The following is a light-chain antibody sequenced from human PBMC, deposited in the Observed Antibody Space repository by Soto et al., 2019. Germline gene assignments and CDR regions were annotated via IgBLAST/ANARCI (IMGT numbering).Light chain of an antibody. CDR3: SSFTTGNTRV. J-gene: IGLJ3*02. CDR1: SSDVGDNKY. V-gene: IGLV2-14*01. CDR2: DVS. Sequence: QSVLTQPASVSGSPGQSITISCTGSSSDVGDNKYVSWYQQHPGKAPKLMIYDVSNRPSGVSNRFSGSKFGNTASLTISGLQAEDEADYYCSSFTTGNTRVFGGGTKLTVL.